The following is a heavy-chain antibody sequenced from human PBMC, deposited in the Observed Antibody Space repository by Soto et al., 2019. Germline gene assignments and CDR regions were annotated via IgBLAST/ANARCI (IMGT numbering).Heavy chain of an antibody. CDR1: GGSFSGYY. CDR3: ARVVITIFGVRNYMDV. J-gene: IGHJ6*03. Sequence: SETLSLTCAVYGGSFSGYYWSWIRQPPGKGLEWIGEINHSGSTNYNPFLKSRVTISVNTSKNQFSLKLSSVTAADTAVYYCARVVITIFGVRNYMDVWGKGTTVTVSS. V-gene: IGHV4-34*01. D-gene: IGHD3-3*01. CDR2: INHSGST.